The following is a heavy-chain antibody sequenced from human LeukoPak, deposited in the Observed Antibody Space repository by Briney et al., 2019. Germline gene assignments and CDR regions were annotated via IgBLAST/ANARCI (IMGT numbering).Heavy chain of an antibody. J-gene: IGHJ3*01. V-gene: IGHV3-7*01. CDR3: ARAGYYGDDAFDL. Sequence: GGSLRLSCVASGFIIGSYWMSWVREAPGKGLEWVANIRQDGSEKYYVDSVKGRLTISRDNAKNSLYLQMNNLTAADTAIYYCARAGYYGDDAFDLWGQGTRVTVSS. CDR1: GFIIGSYW. CDR2: IRQDGSEK. D-gene: IGHD2/OR15-2a*01.